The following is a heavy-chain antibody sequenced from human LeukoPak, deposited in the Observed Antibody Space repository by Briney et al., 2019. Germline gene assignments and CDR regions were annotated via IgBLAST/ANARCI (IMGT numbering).Heavy chain of an antibody. J-gene: IGHJ1*01. Sequence: GGSLRLSCAGSGFSFNSYAMSWVRQTPGKGLEWVSGISGSGGSTYYADSVTGRFTISRDNSKNTLYLQMDSLRPEDTAVYYCAKGTTMIVVVTEYFQHWGQGTLVTVSS. D-gene: IGHD3-22*01. V-gene: IGHV3-23*01. CDR3: AKGTTMIVVVTEYFQH. CDR1: GFSFNSYA. CDR2: ISGSGGST.